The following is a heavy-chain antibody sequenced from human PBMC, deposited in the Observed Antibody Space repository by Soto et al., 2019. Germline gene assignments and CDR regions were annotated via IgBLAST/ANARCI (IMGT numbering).Heavy chain of an antibody. CDR1: GGTFSSYT. J-gene: IGHJ4*02. Sequence: QVQPVQSGAEVKKPGSSVKVSCKASGGTFSSYTISWVRQAPGQGLEWMGRIIPILGIANYAQKFQGRVTITADKSTSTAYMELSSLRSEHTAVYYCASEAQDIVVVVAATYFDYWGQGTLVTVSS. V-gene: IGHV1-69*02. CDR3: ASEAQDIVVVVAATYFDY. CDR2: IIPILGIA. D-gene: IGHD2-15*01.